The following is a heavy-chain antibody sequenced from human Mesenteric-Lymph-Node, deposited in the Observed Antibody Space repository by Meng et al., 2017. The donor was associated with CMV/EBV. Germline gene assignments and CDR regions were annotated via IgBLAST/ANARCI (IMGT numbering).Heavy chain of an antibody. V-gene: IGHV3-23*03. CDR3: AKDSLQWLDDDAFDI. Sequence: GESLKISCAASGFDFSTYGMSWVRQGQGKGLEWVSIIFSGGSGTYYADSVKGRFTISRDNSKNTLYLQMNSLRAEDTAVYYCAKDSLQWLDDDAFDIWGQGTMVTVSS. D-gene: IGHD6-19*01. CDR2: IFSGGSGT. J-gene: IGHJ3*02. CDR1: GFDFSTYG.